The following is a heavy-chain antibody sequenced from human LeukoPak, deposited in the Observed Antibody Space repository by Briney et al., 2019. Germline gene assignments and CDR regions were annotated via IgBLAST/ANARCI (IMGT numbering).Heavy chain of an antibody. CDR1: GGSISSYY. CDR3: ARDYYDSSGYYLPLAGWFDP. J-gene: IGHJ5*02. Sequence: SETLSLTCTVSGGSISSYYWSWIRQPAGKGLEWIGRIYTSGSTNYNPSLKSRVTMSVDTSKNQFSLKLSSVTAADTVVYYCARDYYDSSGYYLPLAGWFDPWGQGTLVTVSS. V-gene: IGHV4-4*07. CDR2: IYTSGST. D-gene: IGHD3-22*01.